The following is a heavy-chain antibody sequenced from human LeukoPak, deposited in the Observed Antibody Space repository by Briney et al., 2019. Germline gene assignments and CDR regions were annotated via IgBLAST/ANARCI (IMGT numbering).Heavy chain of an antibody. J-gene: IGHJ3*02. CDR2: IWYDGSNQ. V-gene: IGHV3-33*01. Sequence: GGSLRLSCAASGFTFSSFGMHWVRQAPGKGLEWVAVIWYDGSNQYYAESVKGRFTISRENSKNTVYLQMNSLRTEDTAVYYCARNILFAFDIWGQGTMVTVSS. CDR1: GFTFSSFG. CDR3: ARNILFAFDI.